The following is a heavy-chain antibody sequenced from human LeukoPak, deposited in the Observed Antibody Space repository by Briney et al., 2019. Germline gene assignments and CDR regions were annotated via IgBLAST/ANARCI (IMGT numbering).Heavy chain of an antibody. J-gene: IGHJ1*01. D-gene: IGHD2-21*01. V-gene: IGHV1-46*01. CDR3: ARDESTSILWW. CDR2: INPSGGST. Sequence: WASVKVSCKASGYTFINYYMHWVRQAPGQGLEWMGIINPSGGSTSYAQKFQGRVTMTRDTSTSTVYMELSSLRSEDTAVYYCARDESTSILWWWGQGTLVTVSS. CDR1: GYTFINYY.